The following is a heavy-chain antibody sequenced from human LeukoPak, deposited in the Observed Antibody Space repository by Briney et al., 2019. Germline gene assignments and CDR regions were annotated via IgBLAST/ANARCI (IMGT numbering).Heavy chain of an antibody. Sequence: SETLSLTCTVSGGSISSGGYYWSWIRQHPGKGLEWIGYIYYSGSTYYNPSLKSRVTTSVDTSKNQFSLKLSSVTAADTAVYYCARVAGSSSSLLDYWGQGTLVTVSS. CDR1: GGSISSGGYY. CDR3: ARVAGSSSSLLDY. V-gene: IGHV4-31*03. D-gene: IGHD6-6*01. J-gene: IGHJ4*02. CDR2: IYYSGST.